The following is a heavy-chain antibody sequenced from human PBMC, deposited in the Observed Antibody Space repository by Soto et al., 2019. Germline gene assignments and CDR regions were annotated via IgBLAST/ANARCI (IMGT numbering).Heavy chain of an antibody. CDR3: ATTLSRLFNWFDP. J-gene: IGHJ5*02. CDR2: IYYSGTT. CDR1: GGSISSSTYY. D-gene: IGHD4-17*01. Sequence: LSLTCTVSGGSISSSTYYWGWIRQPPGKGLEWIGSIYYSGTTYYNPSLRSRVTISVDTSKNQFSLDLSSVTAADTAVYYCATTLSRLFNWFDPWGQGTLVTVSS. V-gene: IGHV4-39*01.